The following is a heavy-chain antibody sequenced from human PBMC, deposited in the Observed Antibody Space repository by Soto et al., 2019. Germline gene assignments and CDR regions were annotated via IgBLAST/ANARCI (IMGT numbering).Heavy chain of an antibody. CDR2: ISSSSDNT. Sequence: GCLLLGCLASGFSFSDYSMNWVRQAPGKGLQWVSYISSSSDNTYYADSVKGRFTVSRDNAKNALFLQMNSLRDDDTATYYCARLPKGSLVTAWGQGTRVTVYS. J-gene: IGHJ4*02. CDR3: ARLPKGSLVTA. CDR1: GFSFSDYS. D-gene: IGHD2-21*02. V-gene: IGHV3-48*02.